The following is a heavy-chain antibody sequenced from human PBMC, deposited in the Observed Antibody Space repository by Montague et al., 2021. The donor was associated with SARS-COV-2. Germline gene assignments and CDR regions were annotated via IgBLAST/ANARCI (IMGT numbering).Heavy chain of an antibody. D-gene: IGHD4-11*01. CDR3: VRVTHPRSAWPYYMDV. Sequence: SETLSLTCTVSGDSISNYYWNWIRQPPGKGLEWIGYIYYNGSTNYKPSLKSRVTISGDTSKNQLSLKVRSVSAADTGLFYCVRVTHPRSAWPYYMDVWGKGTTVTV. CDR2: IYYNGST. J-gene: IGHJ6*03. V-gene: IGHV4-59*08. CDR1: GDSISNYY.